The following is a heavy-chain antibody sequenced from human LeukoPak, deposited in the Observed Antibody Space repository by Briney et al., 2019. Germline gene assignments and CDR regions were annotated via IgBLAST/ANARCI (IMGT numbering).Heavy chain of an antibody. V-gene: IGHV1-18*01. J-gene: IGHJ4*02. CDR1: GYTFTSYG. CDR3: AVDCSSTSCYGPTHGDY. D-gene: IGHD2-2*01. CDR2: ISAYNGNT. Sequence: GASVKVSCKASGYTFTSYGISWVRQAPGQGLEWMGWISAYNGNTNYAQKFQGRVTITADESTSTAYMELSSLRSEDTAVYYCAVDCSSTSCYGPTHGDYWGQGTLVTVSS.